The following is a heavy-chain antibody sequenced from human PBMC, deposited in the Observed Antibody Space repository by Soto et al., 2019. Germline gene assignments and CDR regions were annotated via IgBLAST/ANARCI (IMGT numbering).Heavy chain of an antibody. J-gene: IGHJ5*02. CDR1: GGTFSSYA. CDR2: IIPIFGTA. CDR3: ARVGSVPSSSAVNWLDP. Sequence: ASVKVSCKASGGTFSSYAISWVRQAPGQGLEWMGGIIPIFGTANYAQKFQGRVTITADESTSTAYMELSSLRSEDTAVYYCARVGSVPSSSAVNWLDPWGQGTQVTVSS. D-gene: IGHD6-6*01. V-gene: IGHV1-69*13.